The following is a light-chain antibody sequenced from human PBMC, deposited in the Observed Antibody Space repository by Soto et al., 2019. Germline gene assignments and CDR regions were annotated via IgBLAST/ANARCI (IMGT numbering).Light chain of an antibody. CDR3: SSYTRGSTVT. V-gene: IGLV2-14*01. CDR2: DVS. CDR1: SSDVGGYNY. J-gene: IGLJ2*01. Sequence: QSALTQPASVSGSPGQSITISCTGTSSDVGGYNYVCWYQQKPGKAPKLIIYDVSNRPSGVSNRFSGSRSGNRASLTISGLEAEDEADYYCSSYTRGSTVTFGGGTKLTVL.